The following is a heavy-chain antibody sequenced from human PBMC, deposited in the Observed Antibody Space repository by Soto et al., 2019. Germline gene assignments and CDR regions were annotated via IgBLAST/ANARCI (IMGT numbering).Heavy chain of an antibody. V-gene: IGHV3-21*01. Sequence: PGGSLRLSCAASGFTFSSYSMNWVRQAPGKGLEWVSSISSSSSYIHYADSVKGRFTISRDNAKNSLYLQMNSLRAEDTAVYYCARATRIAARPITFMDVWGQGTTVTVSS. CDR2: ISSSSSYI. J-gene: IGHJ6*02. CDR3: ARATRIAARPITFMDV. D-gene: IGHD6-6*01. CDR1: GFTFSSYS.